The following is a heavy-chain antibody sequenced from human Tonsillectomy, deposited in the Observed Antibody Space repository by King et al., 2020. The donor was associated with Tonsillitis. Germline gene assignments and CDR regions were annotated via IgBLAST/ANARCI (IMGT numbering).Heavy chain of an antibody. CDR1: GFTFGDYA. Sequence: VQLVESGGGLVQPGRSLRLSCTASGFTFGDYAMSWFRQAPGKGLEWVGFIRSKDYGGTTEYAASVKGRFTISRDDSKSIAYLQMNSLKPEDTAVYYCTRSLYGSGSYYPRYWGQGTLVTVSS. J-gene: IGHJ4*02. D-gene: IGHD3-10*01. V-gene: IGHV3-49*03. CDR2: IRSKDYGGTT. CDR3: TRSLYGSGSYYPRY.